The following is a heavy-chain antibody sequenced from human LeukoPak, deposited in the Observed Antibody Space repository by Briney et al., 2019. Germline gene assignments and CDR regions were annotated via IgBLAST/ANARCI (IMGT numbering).Heavy chain of an antibody. CDR1: GDSVSSNSAA. CDR3: ARETPSYYYDSSGYSSRDAFDI. D-gene: IGHD3-22*01. J-gene: IGHJ3*02. CDR2: TYYRSKWYN. Sequence: SQTLSLTCAISGDSVSSNSAAWNWIRQSPSRGLEWLGRTYYRSKWYNDYAVSVKSRITINPDTSKNQFSLQLNSVTPEDTAVYYCARETPSYYYDSSGYSSRDAFDIWGQGTMVTVSS. V-gene: IGHV6-1*01.